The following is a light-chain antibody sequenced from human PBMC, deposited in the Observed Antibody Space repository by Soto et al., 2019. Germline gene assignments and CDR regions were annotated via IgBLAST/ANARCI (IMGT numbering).Light chain of an antibody. V-gene: IGLV1-47*02. CDR2: TNN. CDR1: SSNIGYNY. J-gene: IGLJ1*01. Sequence: QSVLTQPPSASGTPGQRVTISCSGSSSNIGYNYVYWYQQLPGRAPKLLIYTNNQRPSGVPDRFSGSKSGTSASLVISGLRSEDEADYYCAAWDDSLSGYVFGTGTKVTVL. CDR3: AAWDDSLSGYV.